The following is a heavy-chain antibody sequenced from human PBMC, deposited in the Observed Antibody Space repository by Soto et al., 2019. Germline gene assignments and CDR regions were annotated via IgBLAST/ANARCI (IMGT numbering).Heavy chain of an antibody. CDR2: IIPIFGTT. CDR3: ARVVTVVKSFHYWYFDL. CDR1: RGTFSSYA. J-gene: IGHJ2*01. V-gene: IGHV1-69*13. Sequence: SVKVSCKASRGTFSSYAISWVRQAPGQGLEWRGGIIPIFGTTNYAQKFQGRVTITADESTSTAYMELSSLRSEDTAVYYCARVVTVVKSFHYWYFDLWGRGTLVTSPQ. D-gene: IGHD2-15*01.